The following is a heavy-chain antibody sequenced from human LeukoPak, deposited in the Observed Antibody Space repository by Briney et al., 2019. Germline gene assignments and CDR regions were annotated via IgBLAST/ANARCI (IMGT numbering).Heavy chain of an antibody. CDR3: ATSSPRNYFDH. CDR2: IWYDGSQR. CDR1: GFIFSTYG. V-gene: IGHV3-33*01. J-gene: IGHJ4*02. D-gene: IGHD1-14*01. Sequence: GGSLRLSCVASGFIFSTYGLHWVRQSPGRGLEWVAVIWYDGSQRYYADSAKGRFTISRDDSQNTIYLQMDSLRAEDTAVYYCATSSPRNYFDHWGQGTLVTVSS.